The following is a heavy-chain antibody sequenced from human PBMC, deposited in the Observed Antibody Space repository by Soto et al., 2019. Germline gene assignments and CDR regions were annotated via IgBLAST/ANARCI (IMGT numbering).Heavy chain of an antibody. V-gene: IGHV3-7*01. CDR2: VKYGGSQT. CDR1: GFTFSSYW. J-gene: IGHJ6*02. CDR3: TRDFQGPLDYGMDV. D-gene: IGHD1-1*01. Sequence: FGDSGFTFSSYWMSWVRQAPGQGLEWVANVKYGGSQTYYVGSVKGRFTISRDSAKNSLYLQMNSLRAEDTAVYYCTRDFQGPLDYGMDVWGQGTTVTVSS.